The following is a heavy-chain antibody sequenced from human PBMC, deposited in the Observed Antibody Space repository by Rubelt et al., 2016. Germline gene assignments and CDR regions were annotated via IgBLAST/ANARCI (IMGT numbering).Heavy chain of an antibody. D-gene: IGHD6-6*01. Sequence: QVQLQESGPGLVKPSETLSLTCTVSGYSISSGYYWGWIRQPPGKGLEWIGSIYHSGSTYYNPSLKSRVTISVDTSKNQFSLKLSSVTAADTAVYYCARDFASSSSAEFDYWGQGTLVTVSS. V-gene: IGHV4-38-2*02. CDR1: GYSISSGYY. J-gene: IGHJ4*02. CDR3: ARDFASSSSAEFDY. CDR2: IYHSGST.